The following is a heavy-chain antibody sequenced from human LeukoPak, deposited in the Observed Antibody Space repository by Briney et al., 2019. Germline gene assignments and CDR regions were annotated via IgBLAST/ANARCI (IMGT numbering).Heavy chain of an antibody. CDR2: INPNSGGT. J-gene: IGHJ4*02. V-gene: IGHV1-2*06. D-gene: IGHD3-22*01. CDR1: GYTFTGYY. Sequence: ASVKVSCKASGYTFTGYYMHWVRQAPGQGLEWMGRINPNSGGTNYAQKFQGRVTMTRDTSINTAYTDLSRLRSDDTAVYYCARGRNSVYYFNVVAPYYFDYWGQGTLSPSPQ. CDR3: ARGRNSVYYFNVVAPYYFDY.